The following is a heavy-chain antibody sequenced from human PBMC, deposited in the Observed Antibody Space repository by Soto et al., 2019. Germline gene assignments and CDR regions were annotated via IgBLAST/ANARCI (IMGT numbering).Heavy chain of an antibody. CDR2: IYYSGNT. Sequence: SETLSLTCSVSGGSISSGYYYWSWIRQPPGKGLEWIGSIYYSGNTYYSPSLKSRLSISLDTSKNQFSLRLSSVTAADTAMYYCARARLRAVYAFDIWGQGTMVTVSS. D-gene: IGHD5-12*01. CDR1: GGSISSGYYY. J-gene: IGHJ3*02. V-gene: IGHV4-30-4*01. CDR3: ARARLRAVYAFDI.